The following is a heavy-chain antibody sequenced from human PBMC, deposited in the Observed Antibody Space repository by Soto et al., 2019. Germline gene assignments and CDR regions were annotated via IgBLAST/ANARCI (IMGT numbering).Heavy chain of an antibody. CDR2: ISAYNGNT. CDR1: GYTFTSYG. D-gene: IGHD5-18*01. J-gene: IGHJ4*02. CDR3: ALSKWIQLWHILLEY. V-gene: IGHV1-18*01. Sequence: GASVKVSCKASGYTFTSYGISWVRQAPGQGLEWMGWISAYNGNTNYAQKLQGRVTMTTDTSTSTAYMELRSLRSDDTAVYYCALSKWIQLWHILLEYWGQGTLVTVSS.